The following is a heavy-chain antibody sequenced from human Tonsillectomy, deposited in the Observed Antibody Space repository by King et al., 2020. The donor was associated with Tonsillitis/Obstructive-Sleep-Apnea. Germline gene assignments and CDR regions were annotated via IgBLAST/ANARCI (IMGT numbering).Heavy chain of an antibody. Sequence: VQLVESGGGLVQPGGSLRLSCAASVFTLRDHYMDWVRQAPGKGLEWVGRTRNKANSYTTEYAASVKGRFTISSDDSKNSLYLQMNSLKTEDAAVYYCARGVGKEGPWGQGTLVTVSS. CDR2: TRNKANSYTT. CDR3: ARGVGKEGP. V-gene: IGHV3-72*01. CDR1: VFTLRDHY. J-gene: IGHJ5*02. D-gene: IGHD1-26*01.